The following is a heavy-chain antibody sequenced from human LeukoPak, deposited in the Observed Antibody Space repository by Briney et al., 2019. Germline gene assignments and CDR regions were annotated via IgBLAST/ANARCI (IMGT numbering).Heavy chain of an antibody. J-gene: IGHJ4*02. CDR1: GGSVSSGSYY. Sequence: SETLFLTCTVSGGSVSSGSYYWSWIRQPPGKGLEWIGYIYYSGSTNYNPSLKSRVTISVDTSKNQFSLKLSSVTAADTAVYYCARARLRFDYWGQGTLVTVSS. CDR3: ARARLRFDY. D-gene: IGHD5-12*01. V-gene: IGHV4-61*01. CDR2: IYYSGST.